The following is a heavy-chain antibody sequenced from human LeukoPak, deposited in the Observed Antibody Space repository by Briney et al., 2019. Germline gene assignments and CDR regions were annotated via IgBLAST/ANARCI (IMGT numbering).Heavy chain of an antibody. CDR1: GFTFSGFS. CDR3: ARSAVRGVAYDY. D-gene: IGHD3-10*01. CDR2: ISTSSRST. V-gene: IGHV3-48*01. Sequence: GGSLRLSCTASGFTFSGFSMHWVRQAPGKGLEWLSYISTSSRSTYYADSVKGRFTISRDNAKNTLFLDMHNLRPGDSAVYYCARSAVRGVAYDYWGQGTLLTVSS. J-gene: IGHJ4*02.